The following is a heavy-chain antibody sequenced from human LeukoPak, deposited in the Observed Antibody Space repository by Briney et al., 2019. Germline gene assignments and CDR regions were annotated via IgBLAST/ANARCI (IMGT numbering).Heavy chain of an antibody. CDR3: ARGERGYSYGYGDY. J-gene: IGHJ4*02. V-gene: IGHV3-74*01. CDR2: LNSDGTYT. Sequence: GGSLRLSCAASGFTFSKYWMHWVRQAPGKGLVWVSRLNSDGTYTIYADSVKGRFTMSRDNAKNTLYLQMNSLRAEDTAVYYCARGERGYSYGYGDYWGQGTLVTVSS. CDR1: GFTFSKYW. D-gene: IGHD5-18*01.